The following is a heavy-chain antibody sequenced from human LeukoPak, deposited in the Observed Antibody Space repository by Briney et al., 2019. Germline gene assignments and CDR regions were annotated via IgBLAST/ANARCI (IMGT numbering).Heavy chain of an antibody. V-gene: IGHV4-30-2*03. D-gene: IGHD2-21*02. CDR2: IYHGGST. Sequence: SQTLSLTCAVSGGSISSGGYSWNWIRQPPGKGLEWIGYIYHGGSTYYNPSLKSRVTISMDTSKNQFSLNLNSVTASDTTVYYCARRSPLVAVTTAHYYDYWGPGTLVTVSS. CDR1: GGSISSGGYS. J-gene: IGHJ4*02. CDR3: ARRSPLVAVTTAHYYDY.